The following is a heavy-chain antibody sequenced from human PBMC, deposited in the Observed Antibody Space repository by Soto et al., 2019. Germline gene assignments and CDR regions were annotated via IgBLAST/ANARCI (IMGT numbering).Heavy chain of an antibody. J-gene: IGHJ6*03. CDR3: ARDLVKDAYSSSWYDSHYYYMDV. Sequence: QVQLVQSGAEVKKPGSSVKVSCKASGGTFSSYTISWVRQAPGQGLEWMGRIIPILGIANYAQKFQGRVTITADKSTSTAYMEPSSLRSEDTSVYYCARDLVKDAYSSSWYDSHYYYMDVWGKGTTVTVSS. CDR1: GGTFSSYT. D-gene: IGHD6-13*01. V-gene: IGHV1-69*08. CDR2: IIPILGIA.